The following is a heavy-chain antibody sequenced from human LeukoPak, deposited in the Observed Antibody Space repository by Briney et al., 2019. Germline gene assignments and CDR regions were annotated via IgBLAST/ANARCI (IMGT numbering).Heavy chain of an antibody. J-gene: IGHJ6*03. D-gene: IGHD3-10*01. CDR2: VHYSGST. CDR3: ARQLYVSGSYYAPMDV. V-gene: IGHV4-39*01. CDR1: GGSISSSSYF. Sequence: PSETLSLTCSVSGGSISSSSYFWGWIRQPPGKGLEWIASVHYSGSTYQNPSLRSRLTISIDTSKNQFSLKLSSVTAADTAVYFCARQLYVSGSYYAPMDVWGKGTTVTISS.